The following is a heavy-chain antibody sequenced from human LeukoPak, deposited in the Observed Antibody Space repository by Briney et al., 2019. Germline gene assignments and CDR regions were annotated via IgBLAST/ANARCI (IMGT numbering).Heavy chain of an antibody. V-gene: IGHV4-59*01. D-gene: IGHD3-3*01. CDR2: IYYSGST. Sequence: SETLSLTCTVSGRSISSYYWSWIRHPPGKGLEWIGYIYYSGSTNYNPSLKSRVTISVDTSKNQFSLKLSSVTAADTAVYYCARELDYDFAVPQAFDIWGQGTMVTVSS. J-gene: IGHJ3*02. CDR1: GRSISSYY. CDR3: ARELDYDFAVPQAFDI.